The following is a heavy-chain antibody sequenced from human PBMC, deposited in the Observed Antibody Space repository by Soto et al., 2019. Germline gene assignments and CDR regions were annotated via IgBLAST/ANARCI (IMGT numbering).Heavy chain of an antibody. V-gene: IGHV5-10-1*01. Sequence: HGESLKISCKGSGYTFTNYWISWVRQAPGKGLEWMGRIDPSDSYTNYSPSFQGHVTISADKSISTAYLQWSSLKASDTAMYYCAKTYYYDSAGYYAPFDPWGQGTLVTVSS. J-gene: IGHJ5*02. CDR2: IDPSDSYT. CDR3: AKTYYYDSAGYYAPFDP. D-gene: IGHD3-22*01. CDR1: GYTFTNYW.